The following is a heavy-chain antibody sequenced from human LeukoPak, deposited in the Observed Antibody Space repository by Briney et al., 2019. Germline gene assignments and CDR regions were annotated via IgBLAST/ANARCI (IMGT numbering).Heavy chain of an antibody. CDR2: IYSGGST. CDR1: GFTVSSNY. V-gene: IGHV3-66*01. CDR3: ARDSWIRGGPLDY. Sequence: PGGSLRLSCAASGFTVSSNYVSWVRQAPGKGLEWVSVIYSGGSTYYADSVKGRFTISRDNSKNTLYLQMNSLRAEDTAVYYCARDSWIRGGPLDYWGQGTLVTVSS. J-gene: IGHJ4*02. D-gene: IGHD5-18*01.